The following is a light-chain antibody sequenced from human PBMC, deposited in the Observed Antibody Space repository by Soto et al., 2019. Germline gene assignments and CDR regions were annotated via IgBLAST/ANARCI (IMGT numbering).Light chain of an antibody. J-gene: IGLJ7*01. CDR2: DVS. CDR1: SSDVGDYNY. CDR3: CSYAGIYTFV. Sequence: QSALTQPRSVSGSPGQSVTISCTGTSSDVGDYNYVSWYQQHPGKAPKLMIYDVSKRPSGVPDRFSGSKSGNTASLTISGLQAEDEADYYCCSYAGIYTFVFGTGTQLTVL. V-gene: IGLV2-11*01.